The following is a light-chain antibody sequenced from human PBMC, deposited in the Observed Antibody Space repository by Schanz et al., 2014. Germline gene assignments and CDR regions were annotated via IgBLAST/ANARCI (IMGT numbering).Light chain of an antibody. CDR1: SSDIGGYNF. CDR2: EVI. J-gene: IGLJ1*01. CDR3: CSFAGSSTYV. Sequence: QSALTQPASVSGSPGQSITISYTGTSSDIGGYNFVSWYQQHPGEAPKLMIYEVIRRPSGVSNRFSGSKSVNTASLTISGLQADDEADYYCCSFAGSSTYVFGTGTKLTVL. V-gene: IGLV2-23*02.